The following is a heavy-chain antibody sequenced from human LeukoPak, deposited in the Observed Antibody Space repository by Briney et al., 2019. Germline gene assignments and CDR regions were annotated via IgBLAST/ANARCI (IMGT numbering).Heavy chain of an antibody. D-gene: IGHD3-22*01. Sequence: GGSLRLSCVVSGFTFSKYAMTWVRQAAGQGLDWVSAISDSGVTEYYADSVKGRFTISRDNSRSTLYLQMNSLRAEDTAVYYCAKYDFEGSYCDSSGRSSFDYWGQGTLVTVSS. J-gene: IGHJ4*02. CDR2: ISDSGVTE. V-gene: IGHV3-23*01. CDR1: GFTFSKYA. CDR3: AKYDFEGSYCDSSGRSSFDY.